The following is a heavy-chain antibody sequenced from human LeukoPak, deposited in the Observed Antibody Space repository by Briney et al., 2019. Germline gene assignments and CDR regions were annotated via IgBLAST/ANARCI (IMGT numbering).Heavy chain of an antibody. CDR1: GFTFSSYS. D-gene: IGHD4-17*01. V-gene: IGHV3-21*01. Sequence: GGSLRLSCAASGFTFSSYSMNWVRQAPGKGLEWVSSISSSSSYIYYADSVKGRFTISRDNAKNSLYLQMNSLRAEDTAMYYCAREGRGYGDPIDYWGQGTLVTVSS. CDR3: AREGRGYGDPIDY. CDR2: ISSSSSYI. J-gene: IGHJ4*02.